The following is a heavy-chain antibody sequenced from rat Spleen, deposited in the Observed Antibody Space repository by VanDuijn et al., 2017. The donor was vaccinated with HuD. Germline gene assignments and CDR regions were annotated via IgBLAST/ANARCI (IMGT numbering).Heavy chain of an antibody. CDR2: ISPSAAYT. CDR3: TRDRILRSTGFDY. D-gene: IGHD1-6*01. J-gene: IGHJ2*01. CDR1: GFTFNNYW. V-gene: IGHV5-31*01. Sequence: EVQLVESGGGLVQPGRSLKLSCVASGFTFNNYWMTWIRQAPGKGLEWVASISPSAAYTYYRDSVKGRFTVSRDNAKSSLYLQMGSLRSEDSATYYCTRDRILRSTGFDYWGQGVMVTVSS.